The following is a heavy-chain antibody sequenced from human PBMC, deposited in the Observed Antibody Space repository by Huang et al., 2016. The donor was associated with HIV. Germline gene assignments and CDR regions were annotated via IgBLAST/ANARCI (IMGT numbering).Heavy chain of an antibody. CDR3: ARAKDTWDAYDI. Sequence: QVQLVESGGGVVQPGRSLRLSCAASGFPFNNHAMHWVRQAPGKGLDGVELISNDGSNNYYADSVKGRFTISRDSSKSTLFLHMTSLRTEDTAVYYCARAKDTWDAYDIWGQGTMVIVSS. CDR2: ISNDGSNN. CDR1: GFPFNNHA. J-gene: IGHJ3*02. V-gene: IGHV3-30-3*01. D-gene: IGHD5-18*01.